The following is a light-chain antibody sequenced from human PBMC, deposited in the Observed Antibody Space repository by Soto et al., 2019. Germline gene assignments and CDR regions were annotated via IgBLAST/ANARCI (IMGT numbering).Light chain of an antibody. CDR1: QSVRSSY. CDR2: GAS. CDR3: QQYGRSPWT. V-gene: IGKV3-20*01. Sequence: IVLTQSPGTLSLSPGERATLSCRASQSVRSSYLAWYQQKPGQAPRLLIYGASSRATGIPDRFSGSGSGTDFTLTISRLEPEDFAVYYCQQYGRSPWTFGQGTKVDIK. J-gene: IGKJ1*01.